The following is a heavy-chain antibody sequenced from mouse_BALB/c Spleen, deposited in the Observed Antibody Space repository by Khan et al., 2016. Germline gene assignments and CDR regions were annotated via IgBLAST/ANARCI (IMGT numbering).Heavy chain of an antibody. J-gene: IGHJ4*01. Sequence: VQLKESGPSLVKPSQTLSLTCSVTGASITSGYWNWIRQFPGNKLEYMGYISYSGSTSYNPSLTSRISITRDTSKNQYYLQLNSVTSEDTATYYCATGYDFDWDYYALDYWGQGTSVTVSS. CDR1: GASITSGY. D-gene: IGHD2-4*01. V-gene: IGHV3-8*02. CDR3: ATGYDFDWDYYALDY. CDR2: ISYSGST.